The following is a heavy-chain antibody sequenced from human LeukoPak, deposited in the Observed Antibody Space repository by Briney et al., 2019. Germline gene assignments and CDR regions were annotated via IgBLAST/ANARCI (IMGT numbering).Heavy chain of an antibody. D-gene: IGHD2-2*01. CDR2: IIPIFGTA. CDR3: ARASWGTGLVPAAPLGY. V-gene: IGHV1-69*13. CDR1: GGTFSSYA. J-gene: IGHJ4*02. Sequence: SVKVSCKASGGTFSSYAISWVRQAPGQGLEWMGGIIPIFGTANYAQKFQGRVTITADESTSTAYMELSSLRSEDTAVHYCARASWGTGLVPAAPLGYWGQGTLVTVSS.